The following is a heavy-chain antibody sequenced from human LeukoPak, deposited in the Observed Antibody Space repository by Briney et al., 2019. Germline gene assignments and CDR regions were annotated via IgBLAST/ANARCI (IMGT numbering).Heavy chain of an antibody. D-gene: IGHD6-6*01. J-gene: IGHJ4*02. Sequence: ASEKVSCKASGYTFTDYYMHWVRQAPGQGREWMGWINPNSGGTNFAQKFQGRVAMTRDTSISTAYMELGSLRSDDTAVYCCARARWQLVPYFDSWGQGTLVTVSS. CDR2: INPNSGGT. CDR3: ARARWQLVPYFDS. V-gene: IGHV1-2*02. CDR1: GYTFTDYY.